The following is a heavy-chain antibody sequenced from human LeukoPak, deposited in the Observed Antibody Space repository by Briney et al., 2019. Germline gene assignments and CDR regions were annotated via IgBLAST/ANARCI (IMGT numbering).Heavy chain of an antibody. CDR2: ISSSGTTI. D-gene: IGHD6-6*01. CDR1: GFTFSDYY. J-gene: IGHJ4*02. Sequence: GGSLRLSCAASGFTFSDYYMSWIRQAPGKGLEWVSYISSSGTTIYYADSVKGRFTISRDNAKNSLYLQMNSLRAEDTAVYYCARKTYTISSWYFDYWGQGTLVTVSS. CDR3: ARKTYTISSWYFDY. V-gene: IGHV3-11*04.